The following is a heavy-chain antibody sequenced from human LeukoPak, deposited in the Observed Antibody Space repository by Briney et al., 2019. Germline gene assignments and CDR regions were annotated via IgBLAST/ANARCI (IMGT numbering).Heavy chain of an antibody. CDR2: ISTNGGST. J-gene: IGHJ4*02. Sequence: PGGSLRLSCAASGFTFSSYAVHWVRQAPGKGLEYVSGISTNGGSTYYADSVKGRFTISRDNSKNTLFLQMGSLRDEDMAVYYCARGGGRNTAMVWALDYWGQGTLVTVSP. V-gene: IGHV3-64*02. CDR3: ARGGGRNTAMVWALDY. CDR1: GFTFSSYA. D-gene: IGHD5-18*01.